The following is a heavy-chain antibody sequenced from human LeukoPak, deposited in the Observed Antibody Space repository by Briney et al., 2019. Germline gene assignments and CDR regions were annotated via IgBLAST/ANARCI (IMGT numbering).Heavy chain of an antibody. V-gene: IGHV5-51*01. CDR1: GYSFTSYL. CDR2: IYPGDSDT. Sequence: VESLKISCKGSGYSFTSYLIGLVRQTPGKGLEWVGIIYPGDSDTRYSPSFQGQVTISADKSISTAYLQWSSLKASDTAMYYCARNFHYYGSGSYYSDWGQGNPVTVSS. J-gene: IGHJ4*02. CDR3: ARNFHYYGSGSYYSD. D-gene: IGHD3-10*01.